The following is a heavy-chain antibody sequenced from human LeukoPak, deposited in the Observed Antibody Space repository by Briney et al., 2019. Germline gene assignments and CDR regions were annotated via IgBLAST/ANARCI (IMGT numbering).Heavy chain of an antibody. D-gene: IGHD5-18*01. J-gene: IGHJ4*02. CDR3: VRRGGYSFGYPGLDC. Sequence: SETLSLTCAVYGGSFSGYFWSWLRQSPGKGLEWLGQINYGGITNYNPSLKSRVSISIDKSKNQFSLKMSSVTAADTAVYYCVRRGGYSFGYPGLDCWGQGALVTVSS. V-gene: IGHV4-34*01. CDR1: GGSFSGYF. CDR2: INYGGIT.